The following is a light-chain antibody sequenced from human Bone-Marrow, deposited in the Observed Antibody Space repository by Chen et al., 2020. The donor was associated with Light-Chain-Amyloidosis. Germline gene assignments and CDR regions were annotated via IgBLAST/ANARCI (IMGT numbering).Light chain of an antibody. J-gene: IGLJ2*01. CDR3: QSADSSGTYEVI. CDR1: DLPTKY. CDR2: RGT. Sequence: SYELTQPPSVSVSPGQTARITCSGDDLPTKYAYWYQQKPGQAHVLVIHRGTERPSGISERFSGSSSGTTATLTISGVQAEDEADYHCQSADSSGTYEVIFGGGTKLTVL. V-gene: IGLV3-25*03.